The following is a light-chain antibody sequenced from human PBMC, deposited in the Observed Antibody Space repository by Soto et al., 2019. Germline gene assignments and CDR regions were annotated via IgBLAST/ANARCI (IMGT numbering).Light chain of an antibody. CDR1: QIINTW. Sequence: DIQMTQSPSSLSASVGDRVTITCRASQIINTWLAWYQQKPGKAPKLLIYRASNLVNGVPSRFSGSGSGTVFTLTISSLQPDDFSIYYCQQYETYSGTFVPGTKVDL. CDR2: RAS. V-gene: IGKV1-5*03. CDR3: QQYETYSGT. J-gene: IGKJ3*01.